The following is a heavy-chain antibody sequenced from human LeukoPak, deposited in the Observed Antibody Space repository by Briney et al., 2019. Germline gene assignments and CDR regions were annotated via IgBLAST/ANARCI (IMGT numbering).Heavy chain of an antibody. CDR3: TRGSIAYYYMDV. CDR2: IYYSGST. J-gene: IGHJ6*03. V-gene: IGHV4-59*01. Sequence: SETLSLTCTVPDDSITIYYWTWIRQPPGKGLEWIGNIYYSGSTNYNPSLKSRVTISVDTSKNQFSLKLSSVTAADTAVYYCTRGSIAYYYMDVWGKGTTVTISS. D-gene: IGHD3-22*01. CDR1: DDSITIYY.